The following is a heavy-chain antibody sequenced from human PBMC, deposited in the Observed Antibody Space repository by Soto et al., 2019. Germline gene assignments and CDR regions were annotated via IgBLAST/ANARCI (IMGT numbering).Heavy chain of an antibody. J-gene: IGHJ1*01. CDR3: SRLDYGSRMHLAY. V-gene: IGHV3-73*01. CDR1: GFTFSGSA. CDR2: IRSKADNFAT. Sequence: PGGSLRLSCAASGFTFSGSAMHWVRQASGKGLEWVGRIRSKADNFATAYAESVKGRFTISRDDSKNTAYLQMNSLKTEDSAVYYFSRLDYGSRMHLAYCGQGSQVTVSS. D-gene: IGHD3-10*01.